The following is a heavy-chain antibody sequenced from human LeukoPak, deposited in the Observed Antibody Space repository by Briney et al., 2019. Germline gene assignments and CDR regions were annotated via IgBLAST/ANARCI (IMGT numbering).Heavy chain of an antibody. V-gene: IGHV3-74*01. CDR2: MNSDASSI. CDR1: GFTFSIYW. J-gene: IGHJ4*02. CDR3: ARDLYNDGSAYYRTLYY. D-gene: IGHD3-22*01. Sequence: GGSLRLSCAASGFTFSIYWMHWVRQAPGKGPVWVSRMNSDASSIKYADSVKGRFTMSRDNAQNTLYLQMNSLRVEDTAVYYCARDLYNDGSAYYRTLYYWGQGTLVTVSS.